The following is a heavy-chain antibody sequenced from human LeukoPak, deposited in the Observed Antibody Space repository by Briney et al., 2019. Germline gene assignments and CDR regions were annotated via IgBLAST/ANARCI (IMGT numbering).Heavy chain of an antibody. CDR3: AHIQREMVTTKYYFDY. V-gene: IGHV2-5*01. J-gene: IGHJ4*02. Sequence: SGPTLVKPTPTLTLTCTFSGFSLRTRGVGVGWIRQPPGKALEWLSLIYWYDGQHYSPSLKSRLTITKDTSKNQVVLTMTNMDPVDTATYYCAHIQREMVTTKYYFDYWGQGTLVTVSS. CDR2: IYWYDGQ. CDR1: GFSLRTRGVG. D-gene: IGHD5-24*01.